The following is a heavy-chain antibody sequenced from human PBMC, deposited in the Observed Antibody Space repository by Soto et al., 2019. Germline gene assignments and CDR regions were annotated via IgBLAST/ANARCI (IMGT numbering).Heavy chain of an antibody. J-gene: IGHJ4*02. CDR3: WRHDKTALPPLDS. CDR2: TIPAFGTA. CDR1: GAGDTFSNYG. Sequence: VQSGAEVKSPGSAVKVSCKVSGAGDTFSNYGLNWMRQAPGQGLEWMGGTIPAFGTANYAQKFQVRVTITADTSTTTAYMELSSLRSDDTAVYYCWRHDKTALPPLDSWGQGTLVSVSS. D-gene: IGHD1-1*01. V-gene: IGHV1-69*06.